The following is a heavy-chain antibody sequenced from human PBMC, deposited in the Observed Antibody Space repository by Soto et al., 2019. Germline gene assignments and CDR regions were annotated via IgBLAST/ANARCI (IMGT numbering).Heavy chain of an antibody. V-gene: IGHV3-30*01. Sequence: QVQLVESGGGVVQPGRSLRLSCAASGFSFRNSAMHWVRQSPGKGLEWVAMISFDGSNKYYADSVRGRFTISRDNPMNTLYLQMNSLRAEDTAVYWWARDVSPHSNPSWFDPWGQGTMVAVSS. D-gene: IGHD4-4*01. J-gene: IGHJ5*02. CDR2: ISFDGSNK. CDR3: ARDVSPHSNPSWFDP. CDR1: GFSFRNSA.